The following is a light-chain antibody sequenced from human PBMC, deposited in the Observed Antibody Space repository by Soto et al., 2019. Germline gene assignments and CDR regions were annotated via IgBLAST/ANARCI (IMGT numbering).Light chain of an antibody. V-gene: IGLV2-14*01. Sequence: QSALTQPDSVSGSPGQSITISCTGTRRDVGGYNYVSWYQQHPGKAPKLMIYDVNNRPSGVSNRFSGSKSGHTASLTISGLQAEDEADYYCSSYTSSSTLDVVFGGGTQLTVL. CDR3: SSYTSSSTLDVV. CDR1: RRDVGGYNY. CDR2: DVN. J-gene: IGLJ2*01.